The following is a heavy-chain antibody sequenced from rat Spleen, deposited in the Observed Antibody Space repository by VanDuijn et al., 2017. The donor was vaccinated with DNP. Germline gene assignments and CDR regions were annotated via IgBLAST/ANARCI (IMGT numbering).Heavy chain of an antibody. D-gene: IGHD1-4*01. CDR1: GFTFSDYY. CDR3: ARRGITTDWFAY. V-gene: IGHV5-22*01. CDR2: ISYEGSST. Sequence: EVQLVESGGGLVQPGRSLKLSCAASGFTFSDYYMAWVRQAPKKGLEWVASISYEGSSTYYGDSVKGRFTISRDNAKSTLYLQMNSLRSEDTATYYCARRGITTDWFAYWGQGTLVTVSS. J-gene: IGHJ3*01.